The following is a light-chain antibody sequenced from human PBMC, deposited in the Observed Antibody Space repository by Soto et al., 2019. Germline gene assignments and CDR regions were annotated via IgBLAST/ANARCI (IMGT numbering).Light chain of an antibody. Sequence: QSALTQPRSVSGSPGQSVTISCTGTSSDVGGYNYVSWYQQHPGKAPKLMIYDVSKRPSGVPDRFSGFKSGNTASLTISGLQAEDEADYYCCSYAGSYTYYVFGTGTKLTVL. CDR2: DVS. V-gene: IGLV2-11*01. CDR1: SSDVGGYNY. J-gene: IGLJ1*01. CDR3: CSYAGSYTYYV.